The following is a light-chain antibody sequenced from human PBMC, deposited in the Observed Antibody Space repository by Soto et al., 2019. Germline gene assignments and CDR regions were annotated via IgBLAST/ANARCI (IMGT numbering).Light chain of an antibody. CDR3: QQRRNWPVT. CDR2: DAS. Sequence: DIVLTQAPATLSLSPGERATLSCRASQSVSSYLAWYQQKPGQAPRLLIYDASSRATGIPARFSGSGSGTDFTVAIGSLEPEDFAVYFCQQRRNWPVTFGQGNRVEIK. V-gene: IGKV3-11*01. J-gene: IGKJ1*01. CDR1: QSVSSY.